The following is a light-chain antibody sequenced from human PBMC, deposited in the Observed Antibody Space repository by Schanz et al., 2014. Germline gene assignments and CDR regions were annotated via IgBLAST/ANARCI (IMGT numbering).Light chain of an antibody. Sequence: EIVLTQSPGTLSLSPGETATLSCRASETVNGRFLAWYQQKPGQAPRLLIYNASRRATGIPDRFSGSGSGTDFILTISRLEPEDFAVYYCQQYDSSPVTFGQGTKVEIK. CDR3: QQYDSSPVT. V-gene: IGKV3-20*01. CDR1: ETVNGRF. CDR2: NAS. J-gene: IGKJ1*01.